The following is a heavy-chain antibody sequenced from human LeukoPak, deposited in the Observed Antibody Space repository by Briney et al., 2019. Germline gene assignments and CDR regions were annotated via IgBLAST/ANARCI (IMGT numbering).Heavy chain of an antibody. J-gene: IGHJ6*02. D-gene: IGHD2-2*01. CDR1: GFTFSSYG. CDR3: AREGEAAMYYYYGMDV. Sequence: PGGSLRLSCAASGFTFSSYGMHWVRQAPGKGLEWVAVIWYDGSNKYYADSVKGRFTISRDNSKNTLYLQMNSLRAEDTAVYYCAREGEAAMYYYYGMDVRGQGTTVTVSS. CDR2: IWYDGSNK. V-gene: IGHV3-33*01.